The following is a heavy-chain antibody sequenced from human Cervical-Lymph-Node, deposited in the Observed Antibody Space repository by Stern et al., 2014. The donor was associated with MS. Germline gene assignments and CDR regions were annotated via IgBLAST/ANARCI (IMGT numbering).Heavy chain of an antibody. J-gene: IGHJ4*02. CDR2: ISGYNGNT. Sequence: QVQLVQSGAEVKKPGASVKVSCKASAYTFTSDGISWVRQAPGQGLEWMGWISGYNGNTNYAKKLKGRVTITTDTSTSTAYMELRSLRSDDTAVYYCARSAACTPYYFDYGGQGTLVTVSS. CDR1: AYTFTSDG. V-gene: IGHV1-18*01. D-gene: IGHD6-13*01. CDR3: ARSAACTPYYFDY.